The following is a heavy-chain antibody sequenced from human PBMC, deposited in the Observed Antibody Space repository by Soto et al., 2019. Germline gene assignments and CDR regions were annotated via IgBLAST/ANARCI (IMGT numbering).Heavy chain of an antibody. J-gene: IGHJ4*02. D-gene: IGHD3-22*01. Sequence: SETLSLTCTVSGGSISSRSYYWGWIRQPPGKGLEWIGSIYYSGSTYYNPSLKSRVTISVDTSKNQLSLKLSSVTAADTAVYYCARQRYYDSSGYYSDYWGQGTLVTVSS. V-gene: IGHV4-39*01. CDR3: ARQRYYDSSGYYSDY. CDR2: IYYSGST. CDR1: GGSISSRSYY.